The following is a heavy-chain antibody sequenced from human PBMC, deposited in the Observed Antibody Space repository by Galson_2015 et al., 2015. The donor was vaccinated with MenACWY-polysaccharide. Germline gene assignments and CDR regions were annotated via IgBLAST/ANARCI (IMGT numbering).Heavy chain of an antibody. CDR2: ITGSSETI. Sequence: SLRLSCAASGFDFTRYSMNWVRQAPGNGLEWLSYITGSSETIYYADSVKGRFTISRDNAQKSLVLQLRSLTVEDTAVYYCARERATVIADSNGMDVWGQGTAVTVSS. D-gene: IGHD2-21*01. J-gene: IGHJ6*02. V-gene: IGHV3-48*01. CDR1: GFDFTRYS. CDR3: ARERATVIADSNGMDV.